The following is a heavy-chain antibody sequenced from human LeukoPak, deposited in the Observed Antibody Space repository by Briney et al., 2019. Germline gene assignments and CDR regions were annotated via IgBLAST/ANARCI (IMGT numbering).Heavy chain of an antibody. CDR1: GGTFSSYA. J-gene: IGHJ4*02. D-gene: IGHD3-16*02. Sequence: SVKVSCKASGGTFSSYAISWVRQAPGQGLEWMGGIIPIFGTANYAQKFQGRVTITADESTSTAYMELSSLRSDDTAVYYCARDYDYVWGSYRPPGGDYWGQGTLVTVSS. CDR3: ARDYDYVWGSYRPPGGDY. V-gene: IGHV1-69*13. CDR2: IIPIFGTA.